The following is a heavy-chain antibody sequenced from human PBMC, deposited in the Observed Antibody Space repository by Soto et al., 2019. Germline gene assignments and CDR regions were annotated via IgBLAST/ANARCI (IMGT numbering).Heavy chain of an antibody. CDR1: GYTFTTFW. CDR2: IDPRDSQT. J-gene: IGHJ5*02. Sequence: GESLKISCTGFGYTFTTFWISWVRQMPGKGLEWMGRIDPRDSQTNYSPSFQGHVTISVDKSISTAYLQWDSLKASDTAMYYCARLFCSTDTCDSWFDPWGQGTLVTVSS. D-gene: IGHD1-26*01. CDR3: ARLFCSTDTCDSWFDP. V-gene: IGHV5-10-1*01.